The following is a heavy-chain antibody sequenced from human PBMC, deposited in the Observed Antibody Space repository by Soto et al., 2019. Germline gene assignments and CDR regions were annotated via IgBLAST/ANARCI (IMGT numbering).Heavy chain of an antibody. CDR1: GFSFDDYG. CDR2: ISWNSGDI. J-gene: IGHJ4*02. CDR3: AKDNDLDRDGPFDY. D-gene: IGHD2-2*03. Sequence: EVQLVESGGGSVQPGRSLRHSCAASGFSFDDYGMHWVREGPGKGLEWVSGISWNSGDIYYADSVKGRFNISRDNAKRSLYLQMNSLRTEDTALYYCAKDNDLDRDGPFDYWGQGILVTVSS. V-gene: IGHV3-9*01.